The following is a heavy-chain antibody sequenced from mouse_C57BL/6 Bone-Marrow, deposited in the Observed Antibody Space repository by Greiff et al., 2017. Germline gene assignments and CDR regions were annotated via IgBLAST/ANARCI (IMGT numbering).Heavy chain of an antibody. J-gene: IGHJ1*03. CDR2: IFPGSGYT. D-gene: IGHD1-1*01. Sequence: QVQLQQSGPELVRPGASVKISCKAPGYTFTSHWMQWVSQRPGQGLEWIGEIFPGSGYTYYNEKFKGKSTLTVDKSSSTAYMQLSSLESEDSAVYCWAREPYYRVDFDVWGTGTTVTVSS. CDR1: GYTFTSHW. V-gene: IGHV1-56*01. CDR3: AREPYYRVDFDV.